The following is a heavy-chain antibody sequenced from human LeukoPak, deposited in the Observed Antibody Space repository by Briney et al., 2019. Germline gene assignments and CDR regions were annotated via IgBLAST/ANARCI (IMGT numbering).Heavy chain of an antibody. Sequence: GGSLRLSCAASGFTFSSYGMSWVRQAPGKGLEWVSAISGSGGSTYYADSVKGRFTISRDNSKNTLYLQMNSLRAEDTAVYYCAKSIRYYYDSSGYYRESPGNDAFDIWGQGTMVTVSS. CDR1: GFTFSSYG. CDR2: ISGSGGST. J-gene: IGHJ3*02. V-gene: IGHV3-23*01. CDR3: AKSIRYYYDSSGYYRESPGNDAFDI. D-gene: IGHD3-22*01.